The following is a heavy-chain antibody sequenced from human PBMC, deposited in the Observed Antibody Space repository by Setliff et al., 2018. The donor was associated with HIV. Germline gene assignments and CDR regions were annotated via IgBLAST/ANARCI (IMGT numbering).Heavy chain of an antibody. J-gene: IGHJ4*02. CDR3: ARAYNVYDYRFDSSGYDY. CDR2: ITWSSGGV. Sequence: PGGSLRLSCAGSGFSFSSYWMTWVRQAPGKGLEWVAGITWSSGGVGYADSVKGRFIASTDNAKNSLFLQMNSLKAEDTAVYYCARAYNVYDYRFDSSGYDYWGQGTLVTVSS. CDR1: GFSFSSYW. V-gene: IGHV3-21*04. D-gene: IGHD3-22*01.